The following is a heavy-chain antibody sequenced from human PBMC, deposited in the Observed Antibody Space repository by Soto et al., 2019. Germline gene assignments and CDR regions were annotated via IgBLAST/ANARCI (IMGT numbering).Heavy chain of an antibody. CDR1: GYTFTSYG. CDR2: ISAYNGNT. Sequence: VQLVQSGAEVKKPGASVKVSCKASGYTFTSYGISWVRQAPGQGLEWMGWISAYNGNTNYAQKHQGRVNMNTDTATSTAYMELSSLSSDDTAVYYCARGAMIVPRFDYWGRGTLVTVSS. J-gene: IGHJ4*02. V-gene: IGHV1-18*01. CDR3: ARGAMIVPRFDY. D-gene: IGHD3-22*01.